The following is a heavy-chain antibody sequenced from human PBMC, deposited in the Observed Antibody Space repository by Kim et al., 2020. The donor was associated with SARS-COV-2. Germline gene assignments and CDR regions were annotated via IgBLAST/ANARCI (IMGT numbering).Heavy chain of an antibody. Sequence: GGSLRLSCAASGFTFSSYDMHWVRQATGKGLEWVSTIGTAGDTYYPGSVKGRFTISRENAKNSLYLQMNSLRAGDTAVYYCARIGYYYDSSGYRTYYYYYMDVWGKGTPVTVSS. CDR3: ARIGYYYDSSGYRTYYYYYMDV. CDR2: IGTAGDT. V-gene: IGHV3-13*01. CDR1: GFTFSSYD. J-gene: IGHJ6*03. D-gene: IGHD3-22*01.